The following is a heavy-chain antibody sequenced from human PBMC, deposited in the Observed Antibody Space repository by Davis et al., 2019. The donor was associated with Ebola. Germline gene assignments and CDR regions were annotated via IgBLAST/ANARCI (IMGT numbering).Heavy chain of an antibody. V-gene: IGHV1-69*13. J-gene: IGHJ6*02. CDR2: IIPIFGTA. CDR1: GGTFSSYA. Sequence: SVKVSCKASGGTFSSYAISWVRQAPGKGLEWMGGIIPIFGTANYAQKFQGRVTITADESTSTAYMELSSLRSEDTAVYYCAREVVGATNLYYYYGMDVWGQGTTVTVSS. CDR3: AREVVGATNLYYYYGMDV. D-gene: IGHD1-26*01.